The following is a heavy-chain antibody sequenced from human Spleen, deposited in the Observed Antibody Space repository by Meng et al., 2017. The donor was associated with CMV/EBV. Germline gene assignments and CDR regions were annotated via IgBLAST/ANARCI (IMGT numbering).Heavy chain of an antibody. CDR1: GGTFSSYT. CDR2: IIPILGIA. CDR3: ARVSYTGRYYFDY. D-gene: IGHD1-1*01. Sequence: SVKVSCKASGGTFSSYTISWVRQAPGQGLEWMGRIIPILGIANYAQKFQGRVTITADKSTSTAYMELSSLRSEDTAVYYCARVSYTGRYYFDYWGQGTLVTVSS. V-gene: IGHV1-69*02. J-gene: IGHJ4*02.